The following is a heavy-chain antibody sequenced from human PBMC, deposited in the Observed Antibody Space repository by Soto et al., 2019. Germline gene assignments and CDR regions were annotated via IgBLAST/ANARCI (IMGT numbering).Heavy chain of an antibody. Sequence: GGSLRLSCASSGFTFSSYSMNWVRQAPGKGLEWVSSISSSSSYIYYADSVKGRFTISRDNAKNSLYLQMNSLRAEDTAVYYCARASAAAGPFDYWGRGTLVTVSS. D-gene: IGHD6-13*01. CDR3: ARASAAAGPFDY. CDR2: ISSSSSYI. J-gene: IGHJ4*02. V-gene: IGHV3-21*01. CDR1: GFTFSSYS.